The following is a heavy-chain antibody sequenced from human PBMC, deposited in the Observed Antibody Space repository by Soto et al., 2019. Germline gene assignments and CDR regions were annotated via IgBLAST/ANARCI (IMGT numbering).Heavy chain of an antibody. Sequence: EVQLVESGGGLVQPGGSLRLSCAASGFTFSSYWMHWVRQAPGKGLVWFSRINSDGSSTSYADSVKGRFTISRDNAKNTLYLQMNSLRAEDTAVYYCARMRRGYCSSTSCTAGDYWGQGTLVTVAS. V-gene: IGHV3-74*01. D-gene: IGHD2-2*01. CDR1: GFTFSSYW. J-gene: IGHJ4*02. CDR3: ARMRRGYCSSTSCTAGDY. CDR2: INSDGSST.